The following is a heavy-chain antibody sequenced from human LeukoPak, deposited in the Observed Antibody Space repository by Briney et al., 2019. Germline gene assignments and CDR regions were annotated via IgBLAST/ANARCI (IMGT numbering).Heavy chain of an antibody. CDR2: IRYDGSSK. J-gene: IGHJ4*02. Sequence: GGSLRLSCAASGFTFSSYGMHWVRQAPGKGLEWVAFIRYDGSSKYYADSVKGRFTISRDNSKNTLYLQMNSLRAEDTAVYYCAKDQAAAAGYFGYWGQGTLVTVSS. D-gene: IGHD6-13*01. V-gene: IGHV3-30*02. CDR1: GFTFSSYG. CDR3: AKDQAAAAGYFGY.